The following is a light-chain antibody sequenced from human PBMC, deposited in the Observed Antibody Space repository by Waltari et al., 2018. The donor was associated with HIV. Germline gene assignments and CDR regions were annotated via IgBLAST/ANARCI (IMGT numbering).Light chain of an antibody. J-gene: IGLJ2*01. CDR1: ELGDKY. CDR3: QAWDSSTVV. CDR2: QDR. Sequence: SYELTQPPSVSVSPGQTASITCSGHELGDKYASRHQPKPAPSPVLVIYQDRKRPSGIPERFSGSNSGNTATLTISGTQAMDEADYYCQAWDSSTVVFGGGTKLTVL. V-gene: IGLV3-1*01.